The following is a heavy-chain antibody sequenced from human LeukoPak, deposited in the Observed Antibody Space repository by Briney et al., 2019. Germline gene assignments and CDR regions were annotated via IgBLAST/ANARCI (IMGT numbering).Heavy chain of an antibody. Sequence: GGSLRLSCAASGFTFSSYGMHWVRQAPGKGLEWVAFIRYDGSNKYYADSVKGRFTISRDNAKDSLYLQMNSLRAEDTAVYYCARVLHKRNYDSSVYYGYWGQGTLVTVSS. V-gene: IGHV3-30*02. J-gene: IGHJ4*02. CDR3: ARVLHKRNYDSSVYYGY. CDR2: IRYDGSNK. D-gene: IGHD3-22*01. CDR1: GFTFSSYG.